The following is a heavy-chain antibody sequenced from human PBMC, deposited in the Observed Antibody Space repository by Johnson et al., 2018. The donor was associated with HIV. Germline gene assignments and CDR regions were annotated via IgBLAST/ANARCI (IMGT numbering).Heavy chain of an antibody. CDR3: ASPPSGYDFWDGPNIFDV. Sequence: QVQLVESGGGAVQPGGSLRLSCAASVFTFKSYTVHWVRQAPGKGLEWVAVISYDGTKKNYADSVKGRFTISRDNSKNTLFLQMNSLRPEDTAVYYCASPPSGYDFWDGPNIFDVWGQGTMVSVAS. V-gene: IGHV3-30-3*01. D-gene: IGHD3-3*01. CDR2: ISYDGTKK. J-gene: IGHJ3*01. CDR1: VFTFKSYT.